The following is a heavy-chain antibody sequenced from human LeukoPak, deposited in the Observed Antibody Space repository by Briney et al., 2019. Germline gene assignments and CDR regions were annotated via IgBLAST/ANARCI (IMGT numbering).Heavy chain of an antibody. CDR3: ARLFRDVTTFDY. Sequence: GGSLRLSCTTSGFTFSSSWMSWVRQAPGRGLDWVASIRQGGSQKYYVDSVKGRFTISRDNAENSLYLQMNSLRAEDTAVYYCARLFRDVTTFDYWGQGTLVTVSS. J-gene: IGHJ4*02. V-gene: IGHV3-7*01. CDR1: GFTFSSSW. D-gene: IGHD1-1*01. CDR2: IRQGGSQK.